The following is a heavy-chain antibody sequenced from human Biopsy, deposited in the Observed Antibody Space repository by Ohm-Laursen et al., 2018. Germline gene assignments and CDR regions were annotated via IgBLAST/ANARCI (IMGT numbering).Heavy chain of an antibody. CDR2: IFYSGIT. Sequence: SDTLSLTCPVSGGSVSSNVAYWAWIHQPPGKGLESIGSIFYSGITYYNPSLQSRVTMSVDTSKNQFSLTLTSVTAADTAVYYCARHPTGFWFDPWGQGTLVIVSS. CDR3: ARHPTGFWFDP. V-gene: IGHV4-39*01. J-gene: IGHJ5*02. CDR1: GGSVSSNVAY.